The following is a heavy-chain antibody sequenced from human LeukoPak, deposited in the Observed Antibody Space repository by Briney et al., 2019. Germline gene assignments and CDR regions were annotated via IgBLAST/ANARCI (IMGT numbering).Heavy chain of an antibody. Sequence: SVKVSCKASGGTFSSYAISWVRQAPGQGLEWMGGIIPIFGTANYAQKFQGRVTITTDESTSTAYMELSSLRSEDTAVYYCARSGEGGTVTRSVYYYYYYMDVWGKGTTVTVSS. D-gene: IGHD4-11*01. V-gene: IGHV1-69*05. CDR2: IIPIFGTA. CDR3: ARSGEGGTVTRSVYYYYYYMDV. J-gene: IGHJ6*03. CDR1: GGTFSSYA.